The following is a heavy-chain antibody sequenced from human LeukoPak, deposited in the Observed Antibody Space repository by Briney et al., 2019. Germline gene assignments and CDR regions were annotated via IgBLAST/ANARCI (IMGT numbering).Heavy chain of an antibody. CDR2: IIPIFGTA. V-gene: IGHV1-69*13. CDR1: GGTFNSYA. Sequence: SVKVSCKASGGTFNSYAISWVRQAPGQGLEWMGGIIPIFGTANYAQKFQGRVTITADESTSTAYMELSSLRSEDTAVYYCARAVGYSSSWYFGYYFDYWGQGTLVIVSS. J-gene: IGHJ4*02. D-gene: IGHD6-13*01. CDR3: ARAVGYSSSWYFGYYFDY.